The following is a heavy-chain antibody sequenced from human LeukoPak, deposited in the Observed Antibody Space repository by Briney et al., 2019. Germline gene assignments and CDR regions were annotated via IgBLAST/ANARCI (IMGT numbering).Heavy chain of an antibody. V-gene: IGHV3-23*01. Sequence: GGSLRLSCPASGFTFISYAMSSVRQAPGKGLEWVSAISGSGGITYYADSVKGRFTISRDTSKNTLYLQMNSLRAEDTAVYYCAKDTAMVTFDHWGQGTLVTVSS. CDR1: GFTFISYA. J-gene: IGHJ4*02. D-gene: IGHD5-18*01. CDR2: ISGSGGIT. CDR3: AKDTAMVTFDH.